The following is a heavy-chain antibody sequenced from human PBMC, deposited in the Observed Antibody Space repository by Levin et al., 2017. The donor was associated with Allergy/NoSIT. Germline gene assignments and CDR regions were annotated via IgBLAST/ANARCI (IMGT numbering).Heavy chain of an antibody. V-gene: IGHV4-31*03. J-gene: IGHJ4*02. D-gene: IGHD3-9*01. Sequence: SETLSLTCTVSGGSISSGGYYWSWIRQHPGKGLEWIGYIYYSGSTYYNPSLKSRVTISVDTSKNQFSLKLSSVTAADTAVYYCARYDILTGHGPYFDYWGQGTLVTVSS. CDR3: ARYDILTGHGPYFDY. CDR1: GGSISSGGYY. CDR2: IYYSGST.